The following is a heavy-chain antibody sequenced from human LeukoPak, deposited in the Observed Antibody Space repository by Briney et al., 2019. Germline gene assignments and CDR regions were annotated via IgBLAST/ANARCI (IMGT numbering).Heavy chain of an antibody. CDR1: GGSISSTSYY. D-gene: IGHD2-15*01. V-gene: IGHV4-39*01. CDR3: ARHAAYCSGSNCYLRWFDP. J-gene: IGHJ5*02. CDR2: IYYSGST. Sequence: SETLSLTCTVSGGSISSTSYYWGWIRQPPGKGLEWIGSIYYSGSTFYNPCLKSRVTISVDTSKDQFSLKLSSVTAADTALFYCARHAAYCSGSNCYLRWFDPWGQGTLVTVSS.